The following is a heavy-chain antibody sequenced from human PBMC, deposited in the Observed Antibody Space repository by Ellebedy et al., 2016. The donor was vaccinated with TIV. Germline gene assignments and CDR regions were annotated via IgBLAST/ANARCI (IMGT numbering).Heavy chain of an antibody. V-gene: IGHV3-23*01. J-gene: IGHJ4*02. Sequence: GESLKISCGVSAVSFSSYVMTWVRQAPGKGLEWVSSITSGSATHYADSVKGRFTISRDNSKNTVDLQMNSLRAEDTAMYYGVVAATKWGQGTLVTVSS. CDR2: ITSGSAT. CDR1: AVSFSSYV. D-gene: IGHD2-15*01. CDR3: VVAATK.